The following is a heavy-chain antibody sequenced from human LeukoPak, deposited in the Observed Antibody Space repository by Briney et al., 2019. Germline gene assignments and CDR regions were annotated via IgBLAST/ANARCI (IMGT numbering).Heavy chain of an antibody. CDR1: GFAFSSYA. CDR2: ISGSGGST. J-gene: IGHJ3*02. D-gene: IGHD6-19*01. Sequence: GGSLRLSCAASGFAFSSYAMSWVRQAPGKGLEWVSAISGSGGSTYYADSVRGRFTISRDNSKNTLYLQMNSLRAEDTAVYYCAKGFLTAVAAWAFDIWGQGTMVTVSS. V-gene: IGHV3-23*01. CDR3: AKGFLTAVAAWAFDI.